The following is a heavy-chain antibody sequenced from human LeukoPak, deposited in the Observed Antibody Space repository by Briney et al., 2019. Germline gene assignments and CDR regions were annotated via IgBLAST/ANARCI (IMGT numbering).Heavy chain of an antibody. CDR2: IRYDGSNK. CDR1: GFTFSSYG. V-gene: IGHV3-30*02. D-gene: IGHD2-15*01. J-gene: IGHJ4*02. CDR3: AKGSGLVFPGQNFDY. Sequence: GGSLRLSCAASGFTFSSYGMHWVRQAPGKGLEWVAFIRYDGSNKYYADSVKGRFTISRDNSKNTLYLQMNSLRAEDTAVYYCAKGSGLVFPGQNFDYWGQGTLVTVSS.